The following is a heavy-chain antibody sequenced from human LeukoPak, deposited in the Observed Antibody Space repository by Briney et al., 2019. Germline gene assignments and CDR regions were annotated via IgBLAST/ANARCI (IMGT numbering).Heavy chain of an antibody. V-gene: IGHV1-2*02. CDR1: GYTFTAYY. D-gene: IGHD3-22*01. J-gene: IGHJ4*02. CDR2: INPNSGGT. Sequence: GASVKVSCKTSGYTFTAYYMHWVRQAPGQGLEWMGWINPNSGGTDYAQKFQGRVTMTRDTSISTAYMELSRLRSDDTAVYYCARDLYYDSSGYYGYWGQGTLVTVSS. CDR3: ARDLYYDSSGYYGY.